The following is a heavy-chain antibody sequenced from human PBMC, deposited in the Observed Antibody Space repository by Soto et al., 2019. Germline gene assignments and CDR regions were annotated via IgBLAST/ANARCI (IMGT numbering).Heavy chain of an antibody. V-gene: IGHV3-7*01. J-gene: IGHJ4*02. CDR2: IKPDGSEK. CDR1: GFTFSNYW. CDR3: VRARIDY. Sequence: EVQLVESGGGLVQPGESLRLSCAASGFTFSNYWMTWVRQAPGKGLEWVANIKPDGSEKFSVDSVKGRFTISRDTANNFLYLQMNSLRAEDTAVYYCVRARIDYWGQGTLVTVSS.